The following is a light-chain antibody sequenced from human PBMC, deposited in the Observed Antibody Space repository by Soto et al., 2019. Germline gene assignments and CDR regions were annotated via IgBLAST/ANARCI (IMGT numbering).Light chain of an antibody. CDR2: NVS. CDR1: RSLAYIDGNTY. J-gene: IGKJ2*01. CDR3: IQGTHGPRFT. Sequence: DVLMTQSPLSLAVTLGQPASISCWSSRSLAYIDGNTYLNWFQQRPGQSPRRLIYNVSNRDSGVSDRFSGSGSGTAFTMKISRVEAEDVAVYYWIQGTHGPRFTLGKGTKLEIK. V-gene: IGKV2-30*01.